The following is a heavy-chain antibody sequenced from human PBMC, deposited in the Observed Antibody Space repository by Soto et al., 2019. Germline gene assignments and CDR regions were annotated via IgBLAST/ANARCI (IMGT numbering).Heavy chain of an antibody. Sequence: ASVKVSCKAPGYTFTDYYVHWVRQAPGQGLEWMGWINPNSGVTNYAQKFQGWVTLTRDTSVSTAYMELNRLKSDDTAVFFCARGVSGWSPFDLWGQGTLVTVSS. CDR1: GYTFTDYY. J-gene: IGHJ4*02. CDR3: ARGVSGWSPFDL. CDR2: INPNSGVT. V-gene: IGHV1-2*04. D-gene: IGHD6-19*01.